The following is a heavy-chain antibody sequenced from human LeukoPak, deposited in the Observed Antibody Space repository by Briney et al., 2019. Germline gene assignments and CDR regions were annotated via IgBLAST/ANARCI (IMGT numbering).Heavy chain of an antibody. CDR2: IIPIFGTA. D-gene: IGHD6-6*01. J-gene: IGHJ6*03. CDR3: ARDHSSSGYYYYMDV. Sequence: SVKVSCKASGCTFSSYAISWVRQAPGQGHEWMGGIIPIFGTANYAQKFQGRVTITADESTSTAYMQLSSLRSEDTAVYYCARDHSSSGYYYYMDVWGKGTTVTVSS. V-gene: IGHV1-69*13. CDR1: GCTFSSYA.